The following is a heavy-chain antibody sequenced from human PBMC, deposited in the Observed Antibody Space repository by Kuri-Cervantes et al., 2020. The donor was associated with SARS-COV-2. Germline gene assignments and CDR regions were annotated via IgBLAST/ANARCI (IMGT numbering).Heavy chain of an antibody. Sequence: GGSLRLSCAASGFTFDDYAMHWVRQAPGKGLEWVSGISWNSGSIGYADSVKGRFTISRDNAKNSLYLQMNSLRAEDMALYYCAKGGERYCSSTSCPYYYMDVWGKGTTVTVSS. D-gene: IGHD2-2*01. CDR1: GFTFDDYA. V-gene: IGHV3-9*03. CDR2: ISWNSGSI. J-gene: IGHJ6*03. CDR3: AKGGERYCSSTSCPYYYMDV.